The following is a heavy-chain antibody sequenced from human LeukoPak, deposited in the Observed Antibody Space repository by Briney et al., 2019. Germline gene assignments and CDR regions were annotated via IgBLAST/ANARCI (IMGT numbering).Heavy chain of an antibody. D-gene: IGHD5-18*01. CDR2: ISAYNGNT. CDR3: ARDLGEDTTMIFFDF. Sequence: GASVKVSCKASGYTFTSYGISWVRQAPGQGLEWMGWISAYNGNTNYAQKLQGRVTMTTDTSTSTAYMELRSLRSDDTAVYHCARDLGEDTTMIFFDFWGQGTLVTVSS. V-gene: IGHV1-18*01. J-gene: IGHJ4*02. CDR1: GYTFTSYG.